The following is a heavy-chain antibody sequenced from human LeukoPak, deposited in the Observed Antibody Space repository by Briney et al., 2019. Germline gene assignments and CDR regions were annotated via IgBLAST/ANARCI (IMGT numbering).Heavy chain of an antibody. CDR2: ISGNGRST. J-gene: IGHJ4*02. CDR1: GFTFSSFG. V-gene: IGHV3-23*01. D-gene: IGHD1-26*01. CDR3: AARSGIAPYYIDY. Sequence: GGSLRLSCAASGFTFSSFGMRWVRQGPGKGLEWVSGISGNGRSTYYADSVKGRFTISRDNARNTLYLQMNSLRAEDTALYYCAARSGIAPYYIDYWGQGTLVTVSS.